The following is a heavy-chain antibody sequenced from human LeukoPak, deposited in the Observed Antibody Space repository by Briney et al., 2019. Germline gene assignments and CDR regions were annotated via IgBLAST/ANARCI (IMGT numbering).Heavy chain of an antibody. CDR3: TTRERIGDY. V-gene: IGHV3-15*01. D-gene: IGHD1-26*01. J-gene: IGHJ4*02. Sequence: GGSLRLSCAASGFTFRNAWMSWVRPAPGKGLEWVGRIKSKTDGGTTDYAAPGKDRFTISRDDSKNTLYLQMSSLKTEDTAVYYCTTRERIGDYWGQGTLVTVSS. CDR2: IKSKTDGGTT. CDR1: GFTFRNAW.